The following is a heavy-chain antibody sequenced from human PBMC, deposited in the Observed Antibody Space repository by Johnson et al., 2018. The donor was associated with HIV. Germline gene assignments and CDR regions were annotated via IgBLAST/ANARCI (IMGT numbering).Heavy chain of an antibody. V-gene: IGHV3-13*01. J-gene: IGHJ3*02. Sequence: EVQLVESGGGLVKPGGSLRLSCAASGFTFSSYDMHWVRQATGKGLEWVSAIGTAGDTYYPGSVKGRFTISRENSKNTLYLQMNSLRAEDTAVYYCARGIAAAPLLAFDIWGQGTMVTVSS. CDR1: GFTFSSYD. CDR3: ARGIAAAPLLAFDI. D-gene: IGHD6-13*01. CDR2: IGTAGDT.